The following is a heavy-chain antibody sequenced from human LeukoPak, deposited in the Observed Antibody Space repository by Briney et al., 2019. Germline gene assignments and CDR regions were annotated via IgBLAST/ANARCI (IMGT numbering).Heavy chain of an antibody. CDR3: AGAYCSGGSSCPVDY. V-gene: IGHV4-30-2*02. CDR1: GGSIGSGGYS. D-gene: IGHD2-15*01. CDR2: IYHSGST. J-gene: IGHJ4*02. Sequence: SETLSLTCAVSGGSIGSGGYSWSWIRQPPGKGLEWIGYIYHSGSTYYNPSLKGRVAISVDTSKNQFSLKLSSVTAADTAVYYCAGAYCSGGSSCPVDYWGQGTLVTVSS.